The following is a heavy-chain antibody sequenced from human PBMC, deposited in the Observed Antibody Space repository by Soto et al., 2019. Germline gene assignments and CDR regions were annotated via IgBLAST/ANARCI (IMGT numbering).Heavy chain of an antibody. V-gene: IGHV2-5*01. J-gene: IGHJ5*02. D-gene: IGHD3-3*01. Sequence: QITLKESGPTLVKPTQPLTLTCTFSGFSLSTSGVGVGWIRQPPGKALEWLALIYCNDDKRYSPSLKSRLNITKDTSKNQVVLTMTTTDPVDTATYYCAHSPVSGPEWFSDWFDPWGQGTLVTVSS. CDR2: IYCNDDK. CDR3: AHSPVSGPEWFSDWFDP. CDR1: GFSLSTSGVG.